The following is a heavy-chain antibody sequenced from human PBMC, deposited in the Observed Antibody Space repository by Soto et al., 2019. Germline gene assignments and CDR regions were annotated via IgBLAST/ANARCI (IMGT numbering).Heavy chain of an antibody. CDR1: GGSISSGGYY. CDR2: IYYSGST. Sequence: QVQLQESGPGLVKPSQTLSLTCTVSGGSISSGGYYWSWIRQHPGKGLEWIGYIYYSGSTYYKPSLKSRVTISVDTSKNQFSLKLSSVTAADTAVYYCARDSLFYYDSSGYYKPAPLNYFDYWGQGTLVTVSS. CDR3: ARDSLFYYDSSGYYKPAPLNYFDY. J-gene: IGHJ4*02. V-gene: IGHV4-31*03. D-gene: IGHD3-22*01.